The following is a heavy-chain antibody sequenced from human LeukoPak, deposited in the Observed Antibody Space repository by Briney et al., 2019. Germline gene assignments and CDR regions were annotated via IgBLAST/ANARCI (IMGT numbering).Heavy chain of an antibody. V-gene: IGHV4-61*05. CDR2: ISYSGST. D-gene: IGHD3-10*01. CDR3: ARAPTYGSGFN. CDR1: GGSISSSSYY. J-gene: IGHJ4*02. Sequence: SETLSLTCTVSGGSISSSSYYWGWIRQPPGKGLEWIGYISYSGSTNYNPSLKSRVTISVDTSKNQFSLKLSSVTAADTAVYYCARAPTYGSGFNWGQGTLVTVSS.